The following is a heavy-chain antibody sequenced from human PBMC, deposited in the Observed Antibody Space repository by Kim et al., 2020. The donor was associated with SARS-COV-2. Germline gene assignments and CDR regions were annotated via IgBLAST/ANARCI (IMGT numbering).Heavy chain of an antibody. CDR1: GFTFSSYA. CDR2: ISYDGSNK. Sequence: GGSLRLSCAASGFTFSSYAMHWVRQAPGKGLEWVAVISYDGSNKYYADSVKGRFTISRDNSKNTLYLQMNSLRAEDTAVYYCARGAGSGSDYNPFDYCGRRALVTVSP. J-gene: IGHJ4*02. D-gene: IGHD1-26*01. V-gene: IGHV3-30-3*01. CDR3: ARGAGSGSDYNPFDY.